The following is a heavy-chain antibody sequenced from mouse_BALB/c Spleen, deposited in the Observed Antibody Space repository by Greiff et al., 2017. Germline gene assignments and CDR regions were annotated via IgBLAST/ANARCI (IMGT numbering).Heavy chain of an antibody. CDR3: ARGLGVRRVDY. V-gene: IGHV5-6-5*01. Sequence: EVHLVESGGGLVKPGGSLKLSCAASGFTFSSYAMSWVRQTPEKRLEWVASISSGGSTYYPDSVKGRFTISRDNARNILYLQMSSLRSEDTAMYYCARGLGVRRVDYWGQGTTLTVSS. CDR1: GFTFSSYA. CDR2: ISSGGST. J-gene: IGHJ2*01. D-gene: IGHD2-14*01.